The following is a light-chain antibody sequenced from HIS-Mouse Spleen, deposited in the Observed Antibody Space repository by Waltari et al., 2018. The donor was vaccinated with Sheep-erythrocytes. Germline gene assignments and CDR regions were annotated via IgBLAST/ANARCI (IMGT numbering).Light chain of an antibody. CDR3: CSYAGSSTPWV. Sequence: QSALTQPRSASGSPGQSVTISCTGTSSDVGGFNFVSWYQQHPGKAPKLMIYDVSKRPSGVPDRFSGSKSGNTASLTISGLQAEDEADYYCCSYAGSSTPWVFGGGTKLTVL. V-gene: IGLV2-11*01. CDR1: SSDVGGFNF. CDR2: DVS. J-gene: IGLJ3*02.